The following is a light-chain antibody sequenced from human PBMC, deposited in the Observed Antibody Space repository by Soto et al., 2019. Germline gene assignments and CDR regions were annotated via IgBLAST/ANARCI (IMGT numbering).Light chain of an antibody. CDR1: SSNIGSNT. CDR2: TND. V-gene: IGLV1-44*01. CDR3: SSWDDNLDAEV. J-gene: IGLJ1*01. Sequence: QSVLTQPPSASGTPGQRVTISCSGSSSNIGSNTVNWYQQLPGTAPKLLIYTNDQRPSGVPDRFSGSKSGTSASLAINGLQFEDEADYHCSSWDDNLDAEVFGAGTKVTVL.